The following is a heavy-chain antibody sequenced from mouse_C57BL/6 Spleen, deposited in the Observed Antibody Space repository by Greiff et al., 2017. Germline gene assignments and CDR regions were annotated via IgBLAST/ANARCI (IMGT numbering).Heavy chain of an antibody. CDR2: IDPSDSYT. Sequence: QFQLQQPGAELVIPGASVKLSCKASGYTFPSYLLHWVNQRPGQGLDWIGEIDPSDSYTTYNQKFKGKSTLTVAKSSSTAYMQLSSLTSEDSAVYYCAREGNYSNYLDYWGQGTTLTVSS. CDR1: GYTFPSYL. J-gene: IGHJ2*01. V-gene: IGHV1-69*01. D-gene: IGHD2-5*01. CDR3: AREGNYSNYLDY.